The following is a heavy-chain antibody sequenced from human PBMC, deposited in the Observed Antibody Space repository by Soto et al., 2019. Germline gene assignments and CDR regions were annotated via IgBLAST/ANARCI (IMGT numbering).Heavy chain of an antibody. D-gene: IGHD3-22*01. CDR2: IYTSGST. V-gene: IGHV4-4*07. J-gene: IGHJ4*02. CDR3: ARDPFGDSSGYWSN. Sequence: SETLSLTCTVSGGSISSYYWSWIRQPAGKGLEWIGRIYTSGSTNYNPSLQSRVTMSVDTPKNQCSLKLSSVTAADTAVYYCARDPFGDSSGYWSNWGQGTLVTVYS. CDR1: GGSISSYY.